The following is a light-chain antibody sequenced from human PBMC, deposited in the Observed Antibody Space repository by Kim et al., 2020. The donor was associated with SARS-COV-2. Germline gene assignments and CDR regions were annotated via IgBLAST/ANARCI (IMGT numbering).Light chain of an antibody. CDR3: QQYIHWPPWT. CDR2: GAS. J-gene: IGKJ1*01. CDR1: QSISRY. V-gene: IGKV3-15*01. Sequence: EIVMTQSPATLSVSPGERATLSCRASQSISRYLAWYQHKPGQAPRLLIFGASTRATGIPARFSGSGSGTDFTLTISGLQSVDFAVYFCQQYIHWPPWTFGQGTKVDIK.